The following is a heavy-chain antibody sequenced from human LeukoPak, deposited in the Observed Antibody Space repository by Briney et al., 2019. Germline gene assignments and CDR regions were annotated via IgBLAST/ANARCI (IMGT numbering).Heavy chain of an antibody. V-gene: IGHV1-8*01. Sequence: ASVKVSCKASGYTFTSYDINWVRQATGQGLEWVGWMNPNSGNTGYAQQFQGRVTMARNTSISTAYMELSSLRSEDTAVYYCARGGYKWNDISYMDVWGKGTTVTVSS. J-gene: IGHJ6*03. CDR1: GYTFTSYD. D-gene: IGHD1-20*01. CDR2: MNPNSGNT. CDR3: ARGGYKWNDISYMDV.